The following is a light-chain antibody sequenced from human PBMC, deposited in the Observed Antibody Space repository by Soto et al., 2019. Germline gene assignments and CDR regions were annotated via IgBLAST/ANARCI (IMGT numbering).Light chain of an antibody. J-gene: IGLJ1*01. CDR2: RNN. CDR1: SSNIGSNY. CDR3: AAWDDSLSGPYV. Sequence: QPVLTQPPSASGTPGQRVTISCSGSSSNIGSNYVYWYQQLPGTAPKLLIYRNNQRPSGVPDRFSGSKSGTSASLAISGLRSEDEADYYWAAWDDSLSGPYVFGTGTKLTVL. V-gene: IGLV1-47*01.